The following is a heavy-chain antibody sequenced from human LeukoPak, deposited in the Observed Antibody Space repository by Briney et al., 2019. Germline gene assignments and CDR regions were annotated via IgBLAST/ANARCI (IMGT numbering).Heavy chain of an antibody. V-gene: IGHV3-48*01. D-gene: IGHD2-2*01. CDR1: GFTLSNYN. J-gene: IGHJ6*04. CDR2: ISYSSSII. Sequence: PGGSLRLSCAAPGFTLSNYNMNWVRQAPGKGLEWVSYISYSSSIIYYADSVKGRFTISRDNAKNSLYLQMNSLRAEDTAVYYCAGRGVEYCSSTSCQDVWGKGTTVTVSS. CDR3: AGRGVEYCSSTSCQDV.